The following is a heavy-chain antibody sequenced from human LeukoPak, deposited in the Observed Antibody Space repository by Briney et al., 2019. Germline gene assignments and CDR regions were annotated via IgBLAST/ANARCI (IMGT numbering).Heavy chain of an antibody. CDR1: GFTFSDFY. J-gene: IGHJ4*02. CDR3: ESDIVPTSGDF. CDR2: ITSSGRAI. Sequence: GGSLRLSCAASGFTFSDFYMSWIRQAPGKGLEWVSYITSSGRAIYYADSVQGRFTISRDNARNYLYLQMNGLRAEDTAVYYCESDIVPTSGDFWGQGTLVTVSS. V-gene: IGHV3-11*01. D-gene: IGHD5-12*01.